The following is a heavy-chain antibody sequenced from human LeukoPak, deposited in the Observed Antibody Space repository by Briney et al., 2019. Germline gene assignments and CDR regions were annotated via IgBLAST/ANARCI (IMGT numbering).Heavy chain of an antibody. CDR2: ISSSGSTI. D-gene: IGHD3-10*01. V-gene: IGHV3-48*03. CDR3: ARDSLRFGEFLY. Sequence: GGSLRLSCAASGFTFSGYEMNWVRQAPGKGLEWVSYISSSGSTIYYADSVKGRFTISRDNAKNSLYLQMNSLRAEDTAVYYCARDSLRFGEFLYWGQGTLVTVSS. CDR1: GFTFSGYE. J-gene: IGHJ4*02.